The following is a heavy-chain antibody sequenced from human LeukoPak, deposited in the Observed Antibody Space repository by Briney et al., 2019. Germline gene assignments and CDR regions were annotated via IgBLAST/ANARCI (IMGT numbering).Heavy chain of an antibody. V-gene: IGHV1-46*01. D-gene: IGHD3-10*01. CDR3: ARDHESYYGSGSYYPGGCDY. J-gene: IGHJ4*02. Sequence: ASVKVSCKASGYTFTNYYMHWVRHAPRQALERMEIINPSGGGTSYAQKFHGRVSMTRDTSTTTVYMELSSLRSEDTAVYYCARDHESYYGSGSYYPGGCDYWGQGTLVTVSS. CDR1: GYTFTNYY. CDR2: INPSGGGT.